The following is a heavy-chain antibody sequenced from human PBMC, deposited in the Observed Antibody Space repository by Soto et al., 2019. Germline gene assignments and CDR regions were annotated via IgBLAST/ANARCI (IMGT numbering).Heavy chain of an antibody. CDR1: GYTFTGYY. CDR2: INPNSGGT. Sequence: ASVKVSCKASGYTFTGYYMHWVRQAPGQGLEWMGWINPNSGGTNYAQKFQGRVTMTRDTSISTAYMELSRLRSDDTAVYYCARDHVTIFGVVTSNWFDPWGQGTLVTVSS. D-gene: IGHD3-3*01. J-gene: IGHJ5*02. CDR3: ARDHVTIFGVVTSNWFDP. V-gene: IGHV1-2*02.